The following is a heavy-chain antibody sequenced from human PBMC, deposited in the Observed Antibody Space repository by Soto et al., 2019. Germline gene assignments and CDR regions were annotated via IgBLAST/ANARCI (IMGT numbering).Heavy chain of an antibody. V-gene: IGHV4-34*01. CDR3: ARAVRFLGCFRTRGAFDI. J-gene: IGHJ3*02. Sequence: QVQLQQWGAGLLKPSETLSLTCAVYGGSFSGYYWSWIRQPPGKGLEWIGEINHSGSTNYNPSLRGRVTIAVDTSKNQSSLNVSSVTAADTAVYYCARAVRFLGCFRTRGAFDIWGQGTMVTVSS. CDR2: INHSGST. CDR1: GGSFSGYY. D-gene: IGHD3-3*01.